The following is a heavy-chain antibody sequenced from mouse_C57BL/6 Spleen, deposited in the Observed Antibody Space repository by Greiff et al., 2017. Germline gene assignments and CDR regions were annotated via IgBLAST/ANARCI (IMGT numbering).Heavy chain of an antibody. CDR2: INPSNGGT. CDR3: ADYGGSYGYFDV. Sequence: QVQLHQPGTELVKPGASVKLSCKASGYTFTSYWMHWVKQRPGQGLEWIGNINPSNGGTNYNEKFKSKATLTVDKYSSTAYMQLSSLTSEYSAVYYCADYGGSYGYFDVWGKGTTVTVSS. J-gene: IGHJ1*03. V-gene: IGHV1-53*01. D-gene: IGHD1-1*01. CDR1: GYTFTSYW.